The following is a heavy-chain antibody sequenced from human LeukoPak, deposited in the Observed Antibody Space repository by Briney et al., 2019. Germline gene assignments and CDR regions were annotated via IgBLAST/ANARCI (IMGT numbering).Heavy chain of an antibody. CDR2: INPNSGGT. Sequence: ASVKVSRKASGYTFTGYYMHWVRQAPGQGLERMGWINPNSGGTNYAQKFQGRVTMTRDTSISTAYMELSRLRSDDTAVYYCARAGIAAAGTIWFDPWGQGTLVTVSS. D-gene: IGHD6-13*01. V-gene: IGHV1-2*02. CDR3: ARAGIAAAGTIWFDP. CDR1: GYTFTGYY. J-gene: IGHJ5*02.